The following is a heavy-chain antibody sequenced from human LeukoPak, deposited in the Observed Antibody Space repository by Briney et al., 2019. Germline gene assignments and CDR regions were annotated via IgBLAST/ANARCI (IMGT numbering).Heavy chain of an antibody. CDR3: ARSYAVVAATVGGRNWFDP. CDR2: IIPIFGTA. CDR1: GGTFSSYG. J-gene: IGHJ5*02. D-gene: IGHD2-15*01. V-gene: IGHV1-69*05. Sequence: SVKVSCKASGGTFSSYGISWVLQAPGQRLEWMGRIIPIFGTANYAQKIQGRVTVTTDASTHTAYMELSSLRSEDTAVYYCARSYAVVAATVGGRNWFDPSGQGTLVTVSS.